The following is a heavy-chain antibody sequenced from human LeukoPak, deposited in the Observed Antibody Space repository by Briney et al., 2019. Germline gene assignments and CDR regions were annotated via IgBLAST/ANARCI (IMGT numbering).Heavy chain of an antibody. J-gene: IGHJ4*02. V-gene: IGHV1-2*02. Sequence: ASVKVSCKASGYTFTGYYMFWVRQAPGQGLEWMGWINPNSGGTNYAQKSQGRVTLTRDTSISTAYMELSRLRSDDTAVYYCATYYLDTSARDWGQGTLVTVSS. CDR2: INPNSGGT. D-gene: IGHD3-22*01. CDR1: GYTFTGYY. CDR3: ATYYLDTSARD.